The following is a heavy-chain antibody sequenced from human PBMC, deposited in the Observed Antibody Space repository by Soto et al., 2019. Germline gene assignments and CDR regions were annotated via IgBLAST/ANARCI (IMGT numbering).Heavy chain of an antibody. V-gene: IGHV3-30*03. CDR2: ISYDGSNK. Sequence: GSLRLSCAASGFTFSSYGMHWVRPAPGNGLAWVAVISYDGSNKYYADSVKGRFTISRDNPKNTLYLQMNSPWADDTAVYYCVRVCSSTSCYTALMEVWAQVTTVTVTS. D-gene: IGHD2-2*02. J-gene: IGHJ6*01. CDR1: GFTFSSYG. CDR3: VRVCSSTSCYTALMEV.